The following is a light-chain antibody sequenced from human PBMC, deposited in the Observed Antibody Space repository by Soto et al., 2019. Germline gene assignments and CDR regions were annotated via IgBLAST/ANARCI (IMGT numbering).Light chain of an antibody. V-gene: IGKV3-11*01. J-gene: IGKJ4*01. CDR2: DAS. CDR1: QSVSSY. Sequence: EIVLTQSPATLSLSPGERATLSCRASQSVSSYLAWYQQKPGQAPRLLIYDASNRATGVPARFSGSGSGTDCTLTISCLEPEDFAVYYCQQRSNWPLTFGGGTKVEIK. CDR3: QQRSNWPLT.